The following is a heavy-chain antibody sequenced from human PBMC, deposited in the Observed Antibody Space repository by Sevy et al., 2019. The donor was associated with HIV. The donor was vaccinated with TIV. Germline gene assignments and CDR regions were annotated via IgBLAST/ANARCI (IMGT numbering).Heavy chain of an antibody. CDR3: VRDRPGGVTDLDY. CDR1: GDSVSSDSAT. J-gene: IGHJ4*02. V-gene: IGHV6-1*01. Sequence: SQTLSLTCVISGDSVSSDSATWNWIRQSPSRGLEWLGRTYYRSEWLYTYSASVKSRIIVNPDTSKNQFSLQLSSVTPDHTAIYYCVRDRPGGVTDLDYWGQGTLVTVSS. D-gene: IGHD2-15*01. CDR2: TYYRSEWLY.